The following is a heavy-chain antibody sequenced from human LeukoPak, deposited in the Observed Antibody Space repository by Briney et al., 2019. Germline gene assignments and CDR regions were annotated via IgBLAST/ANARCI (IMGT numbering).Heavy chain of an antibody. J-gene: IGHJ6*03. CDR2: IYTSGST. CDR1: GGSISSYY. D-gene: IGHD3-3*01. V-gene: IGHV4-4*07. Sequence: PSETLSLTCTVSGGSISSYYWSWIRQPAGKGLEWIGRIYTSGSTNYNPSLKSRVTMSVDTSKNQFSLKLSSVTAADTAVYYCGRVVGYDFWSGYYMGDYYYYMDVWGKGTTVTASS. CDR3: GRVVGYDFWSGYYMGDYYYYMDV.